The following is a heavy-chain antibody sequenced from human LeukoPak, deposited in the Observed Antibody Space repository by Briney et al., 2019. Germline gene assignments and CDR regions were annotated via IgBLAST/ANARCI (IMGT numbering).Heavy chain of an antibody. Sequence: GGSLRLSCVASGFTFSDDGMHWGRQAPGKGLEWVAATSYDGSDEYYVDTVKGRFTISRDNSKNTLYLEMKSLSSEDTAIYYCARTYTVFGAMDVWGKGTTVTVSA. D-gene: IGHD3-3*01. CDR1: GFTFSDDG. CDR3: ARTYTVFGAMDV. J-gene: IGHJ6*04. V-gene: IGHV3-30*03. CDR2: TSYDGSDE.